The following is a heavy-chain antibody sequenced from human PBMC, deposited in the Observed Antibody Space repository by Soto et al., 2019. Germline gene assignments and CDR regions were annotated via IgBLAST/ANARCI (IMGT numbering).Heavy chain of an antibody. CDR2: IYYSGNT. CDR3: AREGGESSDGLYYFDY. CDR1: GGSTSSDNY. J-gene: IGHJ4*01. D-gene: IGHD3-16*01. Sequence: SETLSLTCTVSGGSTSSDNYWSWIRQPPGRGLEWIGHIYYSGNTDYNPTLKSRLAISIDTSKNQFSLKLSSVTAADTAVYFCAREGGESSDGLYYFDY. V-gene: IGHV4-30-4*01.